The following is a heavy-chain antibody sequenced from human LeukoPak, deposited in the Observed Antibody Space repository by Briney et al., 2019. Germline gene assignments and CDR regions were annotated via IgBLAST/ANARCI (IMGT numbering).Heavy chain of an antibody. J-gene: IGHJ4*02. V-gene: IGHV1-46*01. CDR2: INPSGGST. D-gene: IGHD3-10*01. CDR3: ARQGLLWFGELFVEYYFDY. CDR1: GYTFTGYY. Sequence: ASVKVSCKASGYTFTGYYMHWVRQAPGQGLEWMGIINPSGGSTNYAQKLQGRVTMTTDTSTSTAYMELRSLRSDDTAVYYCARQGLLWFGELFVEYYFDYWGQGTLVAVSS.